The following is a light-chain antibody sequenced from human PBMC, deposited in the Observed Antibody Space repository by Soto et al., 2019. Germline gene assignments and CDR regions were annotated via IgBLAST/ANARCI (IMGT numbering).Light chain of an antibody. Sequence: IQMKQSPYSLSASVVDRVTITFRASQSITSWLAWYQQKPGQAPRLLIYDVSTLQSGVPSRFSGSGSATEFTLTFSSLQPDDFATYYCQQYESYWTFGQGTKVDIK. J-gene: IGKJ1*01. CDR1: QSITSW. CDR2: DVS. V-gene: IGKV1-5*01. CDR3: QQYESYWT.